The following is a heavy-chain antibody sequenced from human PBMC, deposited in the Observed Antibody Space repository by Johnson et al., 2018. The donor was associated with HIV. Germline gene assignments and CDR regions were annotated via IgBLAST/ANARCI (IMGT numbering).Heavy chain of an antibody. CDR3: ATGGMVVASNFGDAFDI. CDR1: GFAFSSYA. Sequence: VQLVESGGGLVQPGGSLRLSCAASGFAFSSYAMRWVRQAPGKGLEWVSGINWNGGSTGYADSVKGRFTISRDNAKNSLYLQMNSLRAEDTALYYCATGGMVVASNFGDAFDIWGQGTMVTVSS. J-gene: IGHJ3*02. V-gene: IGHV3-20*04. CDR2: INWNGGST. D-gene: IGHD2-15*01.